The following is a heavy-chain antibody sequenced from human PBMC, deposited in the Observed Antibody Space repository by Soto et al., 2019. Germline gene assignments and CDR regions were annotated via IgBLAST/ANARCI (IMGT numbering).Heavy chain of an antibody. D-gene: IGHD6-19*01. CDR1: GFTFISYA. V-gene: IGHV3-23*01. Sequence: GGSLRLSCAASGFTFISYAMSWVLQAPWKGLEWVSAISGSGGSTYYADSVKGRFTISRDNSKNTLYLQMNSLRAEDTAVYYCAKEGGYSSGWETIDYWGQGTLVTVSS. CDR3: AKEGGYSSGWETIDY. J-gene: IGHJ4*02. CDR2: ISGSGGST.